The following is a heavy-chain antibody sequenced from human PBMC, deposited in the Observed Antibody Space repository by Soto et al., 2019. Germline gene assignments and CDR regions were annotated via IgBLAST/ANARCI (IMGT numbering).Heavy chain of an antibody. CDR3: ARHLTRASFGGIRWFDP. Sequence: SETLSLTCAVYGGSFRVYFWNWLRQSPGKGLEWIGEISDSGGTKYNPSLKSRVTISVDTSKNQFSLKLSSVTAADTAVYYCARHLTRASFGGIRWFDPWGQGTLVTVSS. CDR2: ISDSGGT. J-gene: IGHJ5*02. D-gene: IGHD1-20*01. CDR1: GGSFRVYF. V-gene: IGHV4-34*01.